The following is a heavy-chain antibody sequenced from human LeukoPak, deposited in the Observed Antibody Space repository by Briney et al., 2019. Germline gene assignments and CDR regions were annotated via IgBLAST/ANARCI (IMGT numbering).Heavy chain of an antibody. CDR1: RVTLSNYW. D-gene: IGHD3-3*01. Sequence: GGSLRLSCAASRVTLSNYWMTWVRQAPGGGLEWVADIKQDGSEKLYVNSVRGRFTISRDNDKMSLFLQMNSLRDEDTAVYYCARDNGVVHGVYYMDVWGKGTTVTVS. CDR2: IKQDGSEK. CDR3: ARDNGVVHGVYYMDV. V-gene: IGHV3-7*01. J-gene: IGHJ6*03.